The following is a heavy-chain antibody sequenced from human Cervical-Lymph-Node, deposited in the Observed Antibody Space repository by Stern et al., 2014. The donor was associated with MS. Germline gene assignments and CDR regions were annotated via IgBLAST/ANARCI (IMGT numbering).Heavy chain of an antibody. V-gene: IGHV3-30*04. D-gene: IGHD6-19*01. CDR2: ISDEGTNA. CDR3: VRGSGWYTEYYFDY. CDR1: GFTFSNYA. J-gene: IGHJ4*02. Sequence: EQLVESGGGVVQPGRSLKLSCAASGFTFSNYAMLWVRQAPGKGLEWVAHISDEGTNAHDADSVKGRFTVSRDNSMHTLFLQMNSLRPEDTAGYSCVRGSGWYTEYYFDYWGQGALVTVSS.